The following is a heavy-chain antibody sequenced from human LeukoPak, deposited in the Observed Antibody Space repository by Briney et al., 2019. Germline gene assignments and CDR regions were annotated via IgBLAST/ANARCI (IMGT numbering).Heavy chain of an antibody. J-gene: IGHJ4*02. CDR2: ISGDGGST. CDR3: AKSRDDYVWGSPGGY. D-gene: IGHD3-16*01. Sequence: PGGSLRLSCAASGFTFDDYAMHWVRQAPGKGLEWVSLISGDGGSTYYADSVEGRFTISRDNSKNSLYLQMNSLRTEDTALYYCAKSRDDYVWGSPGGYWGQGTLVTVSS. V-gene: IGHV3-43*02. CDR1: GFTFDDYA.